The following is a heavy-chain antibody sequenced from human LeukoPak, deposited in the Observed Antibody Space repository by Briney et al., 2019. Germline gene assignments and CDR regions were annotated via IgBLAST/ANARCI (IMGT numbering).Heavy chain of an antibody. CDR3: ARGLHRSTVTTLYY. Sequence: PGRSLRLSCAASGFTFDDYAMHWVRQAPGKGLEWVSDISWNSGSIVYADSVKGRFTISRDNSKNTLYLQMNSLRAEDTAVYYCARGLHRSTVTTLYYWGQGTLATVSA. CDR2: ISWNSGSI. CDR1: GFTFDDYA. J-gene: IGHJ4*02. D-gene: IGHD4-17*01. V-gene: IGHV3-9*01.